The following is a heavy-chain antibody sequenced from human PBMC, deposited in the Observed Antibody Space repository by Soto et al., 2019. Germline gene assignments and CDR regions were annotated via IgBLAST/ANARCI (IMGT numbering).Heavy chain of an antibody. J-gene: IGHJ6*02. Sequence: QPGGSLRLSCAASGSTFSSYGMHWVRQAPGKGLEWVAVISYDGSNKYYADSVKGRFTISRDNSKNTLYLQMNSLRAEDTAVYYCAKSPTFLVKQQLAYLGKYGMDVWGQGTTVTVSS. CDR1: GSTFSSYG. CDR2: ISYDGSNK. V-gene: IGHV3-30*18. D-gene: IGHD6-13*01. CDR3: AKSPTFLVKQQLAYLGKYGMDV.